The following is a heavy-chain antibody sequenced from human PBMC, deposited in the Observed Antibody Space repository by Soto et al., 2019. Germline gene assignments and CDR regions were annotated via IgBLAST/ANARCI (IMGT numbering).Heavy chain of an antibody. V-gene: IGHV1-69*12. CDR3: VRGEALTSDGYNYVYDY. CDR2: IIPVFGTV. CDR1: GGTFSKYI. J-gene: IGHJ4*02. Sequence: QVHLVQSGAEVKRPGSSVKVSCQASGGTFSKYIIGWVRHAPGQGLEWMGQIIPVFGTVNIVQTLEDRVTITADEVTRTSKMELCRPTSKDTGVYYCVRGEALTSDGYNYVYDYRGQGTQVIVSS. D-gene: IGHD3-22*01.